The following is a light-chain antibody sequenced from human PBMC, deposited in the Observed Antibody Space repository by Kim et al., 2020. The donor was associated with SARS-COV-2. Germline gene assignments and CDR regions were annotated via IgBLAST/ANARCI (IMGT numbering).Light chain of an antibody. Sequence: SVAPGERATLSCRASQSVSSNLAWYQQKPGQAPGLLIYGASTRATGIPARFSGSGSGTEFTLTISSLQSEDFAVYYCQQYNNWWTFGQGTKVDIK. CDR2: GAS. CDR3: QQYNNWWT. J-gene: IGKJ1*01. V-gene: IGKV3-15*01. CDR1: QSVSSN.